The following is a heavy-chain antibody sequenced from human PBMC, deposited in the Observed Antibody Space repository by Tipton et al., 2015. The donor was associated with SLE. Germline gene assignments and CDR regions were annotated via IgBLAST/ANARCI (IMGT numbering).Heavy chain of an antibody. D-gene: IGHD1-1*01. V-gene: IGHV1-18*01. Sequence: QLVQSGAEVKKPGASVKVSCKASGYTFTSYGISWVRQAPGQGLEWMGWISAYNGNTNYAQKLQGRVTMTTDTSTSTAYMELSSLRSEDTAVYYCARDPSRVQLERRGSVDYWGQGTLVTVSS. CDR2: ISAYNGNT. CDR1: GYTFTSYG. CDR3: ARDPSRVQLERRGSVDY. J-gene: IGHJ4*02.